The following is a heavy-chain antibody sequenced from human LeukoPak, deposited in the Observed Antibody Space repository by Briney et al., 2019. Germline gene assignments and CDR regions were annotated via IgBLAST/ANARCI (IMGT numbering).Heavy chain of an antibody. D-gene: IGHD2-2*01. CDR1: GDYW. CDR3: VSFYGTY. V-gene: IGHV3-74*01. CDR2: INSDGSWT. Sequence: QPGGSLRLSCAASGDYWMHWVRQVPGKGLVWVSHINSDGSWTSYADSVKGRFTISKDNAKNTVYLQMNNLRAEDTAVYYCVSFYGTYWGRGTLVTVSS. J-gene: IGHJ4*02.